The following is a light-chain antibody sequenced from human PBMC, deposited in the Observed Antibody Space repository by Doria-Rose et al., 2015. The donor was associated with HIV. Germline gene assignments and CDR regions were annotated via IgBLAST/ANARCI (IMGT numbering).Light chain of an antibody. CDR3: HQYGTSWT. CDR1: QSFSSTY. V-gene: IGKV3-20*01. CDR2: DGS. Sequence: TQSPGTLSLSPGERATLSCRASQSFSSTYLAWYQQKPGQAPSLLIYDGSTRATGIPDRFSASGSGTDFTLTISRLEPEYFALYYCHQYGTSWTFGQGTKVEI. J-gene: IGKJ1*01.